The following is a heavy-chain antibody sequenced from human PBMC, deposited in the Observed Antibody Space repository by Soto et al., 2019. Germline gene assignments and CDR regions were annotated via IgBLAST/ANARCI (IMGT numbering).Heavy chain of an antibody. CDR2: IDPSDSYT. J-gene: IGHJ6*02. V-gene: IGHV5-10-1*01. D-gene: IGHD2-15*01. CDR3: ATPLRGYCSGGSCYYYYGMDV. CDR1: GYSFTSYW. Sequence: GESLKISCKGSGYSFTSYWISWVRQMPGKGLEWMGRIDPSDSYTNYSPSFQGHVTISADKSVSTAYLQWSSLKASDTAMCYCATPLRGYCSGGSCYYYYGMDVWGQGTTVTVSS.